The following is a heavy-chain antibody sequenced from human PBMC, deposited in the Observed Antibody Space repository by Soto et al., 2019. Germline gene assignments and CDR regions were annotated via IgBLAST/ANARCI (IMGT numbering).Heavy chain of an antibody. V-gene: IGHV4-59*11. J-gene: IGHJ4*02. D-gene: IGHD3-10*01. CDR3: ARDSGSEVAAFDY. CDR2: IYYTGST. Sequence: SETLSLTCTVSGGSISSHYWSWVRQPPGKGLEWIGYIYYTGSTSHNPSLESRVTMSLDTSKNQFALKLRSVTAADTAVYYCARDSGSEVAAFDYWGQGTLVTAPQ. CDR1: GGSISSHY.